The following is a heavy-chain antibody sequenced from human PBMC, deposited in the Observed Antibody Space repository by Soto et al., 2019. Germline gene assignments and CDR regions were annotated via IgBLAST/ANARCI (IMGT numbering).Heavy chain of an antibody. Sequence: PGGSLRLSCAASGFTISTYAMHWVRQAPGKGLDWVAVISYDGSNKSYADSVKGRFTISRDNSKNTLYLQMNSLRPEDTAVYYCAREEALEIEAAFYYYGMDVWGQGTTVTVAS. CDR2: ISYDGSNK. D-gene: IGHD6-25*01. CDR3: AREEALEIEAAFYYYGMDV. V-gene: IGHV3-30-3*01. J-gene: IGHJ6*02. CDR1: GFTISTYA.